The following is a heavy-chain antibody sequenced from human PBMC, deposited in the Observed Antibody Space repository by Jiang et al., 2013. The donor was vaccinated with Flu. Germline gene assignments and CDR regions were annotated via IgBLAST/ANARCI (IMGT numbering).Heavy chain of an antibody. CDR1: GYTFANYW. D-gene: IGHD4-23*01. V-gene: IGHV5-51*03. CDR2: IYPDDSDT. J-gene: IGHJ4*02. Sequence: GAEVKKPGESLKISCETSGYTFANYWIGWVRYMPGKGLEWMGVIYPDDSDTRYSPSFEGQVIISADKFTGVVYLQWNSLQASDTAMYYCARTDLRWTSNFDFWGQGTLVTVSS. CDR3: ARTDLRWTSNFDF.